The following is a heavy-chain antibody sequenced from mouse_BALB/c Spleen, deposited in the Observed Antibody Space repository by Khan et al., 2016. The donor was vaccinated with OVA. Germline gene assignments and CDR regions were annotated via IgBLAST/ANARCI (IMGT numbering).Heavy chain of an antibody. D-gene: IGHD1-1*01. CDR1: GYSITSGYA. CDR3: ARGNYYGYYFDY. V-gene: IGHV3-2*02. CDR2: ISYSGVT. Sequence: EVQLVESGPGLVKPSQSLSLTCTVTGYSITSGYAWNWIRQFPGNKLEWMGYISYSGVTSYNPSLKSRISITRDTSKNQFFLQLNSVTTEDTATYYCARGNYYGYYFDYWGQGTTLTVSS. J-gene: IGHJ2*01.